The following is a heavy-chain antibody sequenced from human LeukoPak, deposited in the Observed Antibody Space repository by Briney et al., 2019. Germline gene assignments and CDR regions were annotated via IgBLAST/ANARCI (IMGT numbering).Heavy chain of an antibody. D-gene: IGHD2-15*01. CDR2: IYYSGST. Sequence: PSETLSLTCTVSGGSISGSSYYWGWIRQPPGKGLEWIGSIYYSGSTYYNPSLKSRVTISVDTSKNQFSLKLSSVTAADTAVYYCARRSAYNWFDPWGQGTLVTVSS. CDR3: ARRSAYNWFDP. V-gene: IGHV4-39*07. CDR1: GGSISGSSYY. J-gene: IGHJ5*02.